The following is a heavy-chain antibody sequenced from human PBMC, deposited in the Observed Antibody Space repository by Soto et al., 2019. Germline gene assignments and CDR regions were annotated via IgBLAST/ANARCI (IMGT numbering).Heavy chain of an antibody. CDR1: GYTFTDFY. CDR2: INPKSGNT. CDR3: AKDPQASYNWFDP. J-gene: IGHJ5*02. Sequence: EASVKVSCKASGYTFTDFYIHWVRQAPGQGLEWMGWINPKSGNTKYEQKFQARVTMTRDTSISTAYMEVSRLTSDDTAVYYCAKDPQASYNWFDPWGQGTLVTVSS. D-gene: IGHD2-15*01. V-gene: IGHV1-2*02.